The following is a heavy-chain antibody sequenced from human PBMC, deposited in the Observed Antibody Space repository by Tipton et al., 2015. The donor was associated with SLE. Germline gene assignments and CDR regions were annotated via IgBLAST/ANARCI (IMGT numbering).Heavy chain of an antibody. CDR2: VSNTGGT. D-gene: IGHD3-16*01. J-gene: IGHJ4*02. CDR3: ASGGGNYYFDF. V-gene: IGHV4-4*08. Sequence: TLSLTCSVSGHSVTIYSWSWIRQTPLKGLEWIGYVSNTGGTNYNPSLKSRVTMSVDTPKNQFSLNLRSVTASDAAVYYCASGGGNYYFDFWGQGTRVTVSS. CDR1: GHSVTIYS.